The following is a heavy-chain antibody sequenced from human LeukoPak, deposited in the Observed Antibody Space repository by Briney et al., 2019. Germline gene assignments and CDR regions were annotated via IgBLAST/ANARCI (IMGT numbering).Heavy chain of an antibody. D-gene: IGHD3/OR15-3a*01. Sequence: PSETLSLTCAVYGGSFSGYYWSWIRQPPGKGLEWIGYIYYSGSTYYNPSLKSRVTISVDTSKNQFSLKLSSVTAADTAVYYCARDIDFYYAFDIWGQGTMVTVSS. V-gene: IGHV4-30-4*08. CDR3: ARDIDFYYAFDI. J-gene: IGHJ3*02. CDR1: GGSFSGYY. CDR2: IYYSGST.